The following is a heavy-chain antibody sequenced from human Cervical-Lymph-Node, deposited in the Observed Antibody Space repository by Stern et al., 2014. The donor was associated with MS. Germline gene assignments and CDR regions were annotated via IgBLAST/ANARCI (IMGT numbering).Heavy chain of an antibody. CDR2: INTNTRNT. J-gene: IGHJ6*02. CDR1: GYTFTSYA. D-gene: IGHD2-15*01. CDR3: ARAELLYYYYGMDV. V-gene: IGHV7-4-1*02. Sequence: QVPLGQSGSELKKPGASVKVSCKASGYTFTSYAMNWVRQATGQGLEWMGWINTNTRNTTYAQGFTGRLVFALDTSVSTAYLQISSLKAEDTAVYYCARAELLYYYYGMDVWGQGTTVTVSS.